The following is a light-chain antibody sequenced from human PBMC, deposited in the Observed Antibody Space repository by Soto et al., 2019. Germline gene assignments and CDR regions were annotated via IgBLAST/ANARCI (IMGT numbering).Light chain of an antibody. J-gene: IGKJ4*01. Sequence: EIVMTQSPATLSVSPGERATLSCRASQSVYNFLAWYQQKPGQAPRLLVYDTSERATGIPARFSGSGSGTDFTLTISSLEPEDFAIYYCQQRAKWPLTFGGGTKVDIK. CDR3: QQRAKWPLT. CDR1: QSVYNF. CDR2: DTS. V-gene: IGKV3-11*01.